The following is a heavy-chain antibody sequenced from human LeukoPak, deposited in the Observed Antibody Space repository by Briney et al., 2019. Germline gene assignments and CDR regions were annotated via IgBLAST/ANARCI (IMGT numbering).Heavy chain of an antibody. D-gene: IGHD3-16*01. CDR3: ARDGGDAIYSAFDI. Sequence: PGGSLRLSCAASGFIFSDYILDWVHQAPGKGLEWVGRIRRGSNGYTTEYAASVKGRFIISRDDSKSSLYLTMNSLKTEDTAVYHCARDGGDAIYSAFDIWGQGTMVTVSS. CDR1: GFIFSDYI. V-gene: IGHV3-72*01. CDR2: IRRGSNGYTT. J-gene: IGHJ3*02.